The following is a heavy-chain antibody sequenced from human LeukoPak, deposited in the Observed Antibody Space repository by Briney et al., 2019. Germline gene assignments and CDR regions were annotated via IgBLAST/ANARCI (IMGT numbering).Heavy chain of an antibody. D-gene: IGHD6-13*01. Sequence: SETLSLTCAVYGGSFSGYYWSWIRQPPGKGLEWIGEINHSGSTNYNPSLKSRVTISVGTSKNQFSLKLSSVTAADTAVYYCARGRIYSSSWYDYWGQGTLVTVSS. V-gene: IGHV4-34*01. CDR3: ARGRIYSSSWYDY. J-gene: IGHJ4*02. CDR2: INHSGST. CDR1: GGSFSGYY.